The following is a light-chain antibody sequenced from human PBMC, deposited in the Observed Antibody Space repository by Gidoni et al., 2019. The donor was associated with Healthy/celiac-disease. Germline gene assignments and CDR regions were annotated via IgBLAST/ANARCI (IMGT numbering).Light chain of an antibody. J-gene: IGKJ5*01. CDR1: QNINID. CDR2: GAS. V-gene: IGKV3-15*01. CDR3: QQYNSWPPIT. Sequence: EIVMTQSPANLSLSPGERVNLSCRASQNINIDLAWYQQKPGQAPRLLIYGASTRATGIPARYSGSGSGTDFTLTIGSLQSEDFAVYYCQQYNSWPPITFGQGTRLEIK.